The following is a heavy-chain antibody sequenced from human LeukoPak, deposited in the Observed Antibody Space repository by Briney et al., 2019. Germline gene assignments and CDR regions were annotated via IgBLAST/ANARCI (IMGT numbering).Heavy chain of an antibody. CDR1: GGSISSSGYY. J-gene: IGHJ4*02. D-gene: IGHD5-12*01. CDR3: ARTARGYSGYEQDY. V-gene: IGHV4-39*01. Sequence: PSETLSLTCTVSGGSISSSGYYWGWIRQPPGKGLEWIGSIYYSGSTYYNPSLKSRVTISVGTSKNQFSLKLSSVTAADTAVYYCARTARGYSGYEQDYWGQGTLVTVSS. CDR2: IYYSGST.